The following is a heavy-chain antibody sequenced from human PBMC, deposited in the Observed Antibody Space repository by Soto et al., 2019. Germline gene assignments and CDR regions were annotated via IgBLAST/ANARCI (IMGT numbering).Heavy chain of an antibody. J-gene: IGHJ6*02. CDR2: IIPIFGTA. Sequence: QVQLVQSGAEVKKPGSSVKVSCKASGGTFSSYAISWVRQAPGQGLEWMGGIIPIFGTANYAKKFQGRVTITADESTSTAYMELSSLRSEDTAVYYCARADIVATIHQYYYGMDVWGQGTTVTVSS. D-gene: IGHD5-12*01. CDR1: GGTFSSYA. CDR3: ARADIVATIHQYYYGMDV. V-gene: IGHV1-69*01.